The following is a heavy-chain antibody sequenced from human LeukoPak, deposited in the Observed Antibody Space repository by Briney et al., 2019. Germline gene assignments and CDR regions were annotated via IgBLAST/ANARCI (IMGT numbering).Heavy chain of an antibody. V-gene: IGHV1-46*01. D-gene: IGHD2-2*01. CDR2: INPSGGST. Sequence: GASVKVSCKASGYTFTSYYMHWVRQAPGQGLEWMGIINPSGGSTSYAQKFQGRVTMTRDTSTSTVYMELSSLRSEDTAVYYCARDYSPGRSSTSCYDYWGQGTLVTVSS. CDR1: GYTFTSYY. CDR3: ARDYSPGRSSTSCYDY. J-gene: IGHJ4*02.